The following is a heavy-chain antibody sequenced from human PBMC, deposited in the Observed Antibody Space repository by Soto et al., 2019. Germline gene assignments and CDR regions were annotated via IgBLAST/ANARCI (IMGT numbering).Heavy chain of an antibody. V-gene: IGHV4-31*03. CDR2: IYYSGST. CDR1: GGSISSGGYY. CDR3: ARDRDYGDSNWFDP. Sequence: QVQLQESGPGLVKPSQTLSLTCTVSGGSISSGGYYWSWIRQHPGKGLEWIGYIYYSGSTYYNPSLKSRVTISVDTSKNQFSLKLSTVTAADTAVYYCARDRDYGDSNWFDPWGQGTLVTVSS. D-gene: IGHD4-17*01. J-gene: IGHJ5*02.